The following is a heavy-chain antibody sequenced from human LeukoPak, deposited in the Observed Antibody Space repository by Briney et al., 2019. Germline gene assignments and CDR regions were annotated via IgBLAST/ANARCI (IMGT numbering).Heavy chain of an antibody. D-gene: IGHD6-13*01. CDR1: GFTFSSYS. V-gene: IGHV3-21*01. CDR3: ARAVAAAGTGFDY. Sequence: KPGGSLRLSCAASGFTFSSYSMNWVRQAPGKGLEWVSSIGSSSSYIYYADSVKGRFTISRDNAKNSLYLQMNSLRAEDTAVYYCARAVAAAGTGFDYWGQGTLVTVSS. CDR2: IGSSSSYI. J-gene: IGHJ4*02.